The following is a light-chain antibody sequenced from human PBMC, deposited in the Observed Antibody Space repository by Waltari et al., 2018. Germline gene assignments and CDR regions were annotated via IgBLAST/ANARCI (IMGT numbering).Light chain of an antibody. CDR2: AAS. CDR1: QGISSW. V-gene: IGKV1-12*01. CDR3: QQGYNTPRT. J-gene: IGKJ1*01. Sequence: DIQMTQSPSSLSASVGDKVTITCRASQGISSWLAWYQQKPGKAPKLLIYAASSLQSGVPSRFSGSGSCTDYTLTISSLQPEDFATYYCQQGYNTPRTFGQGTKVEIK.